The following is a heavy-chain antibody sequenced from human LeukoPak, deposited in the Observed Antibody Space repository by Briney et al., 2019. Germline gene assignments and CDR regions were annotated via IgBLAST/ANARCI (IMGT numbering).Heavy chain of an antibody. J-gene: IGHJ4*02. CDR1: GVSFSGYY. CDR2: IYHSGST. Sequence: SETLSLTCAVYGVSFSGYYWSWIRQPPGKGLEWIGEIYHSGSTNYNPSLKSRVTISVDTSKNQFSLKLSSVTAADTAVYYCARLTPPGGYHKDYWGQGTLVTVSS. D-gene: IGHD5-12*01. CDR3: ARLTPPGGYHKDY. V-gene: IGHV4-34*01.